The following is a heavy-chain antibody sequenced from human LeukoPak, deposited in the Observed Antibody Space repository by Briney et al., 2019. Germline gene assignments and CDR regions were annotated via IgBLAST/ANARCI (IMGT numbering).Heavy chain of an antibody. V-gene: IGHV4-4*07. CDR1: GGSISTYY. CDR2: IYRSGST. J-gene: IGHJ4*02. Sequence: SETLSLTCTVSGGSISTYYWSWIRQPAGNGLEWIGRIYRSGSTNYNPSLKSRVTMSVDTSKNQFSLKLNSVTAADTAVYYCARGYGDFDYWGQGTLVTVSS. CDR3: ARGYGDFDY. D-gene: IGHD4-17*01.